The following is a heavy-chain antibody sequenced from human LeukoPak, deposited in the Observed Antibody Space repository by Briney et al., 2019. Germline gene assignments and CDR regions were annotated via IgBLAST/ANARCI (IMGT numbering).Heavy chain of an antibody. CDR3: AREITFGGVFDDY. CDR1: GGSISTVNYY. V-gene: IGHV4-30-2*01. Sequence: SQTLSLTCTVSGGSISTVNYYWSWIRQPPGKGLEWIGYIYQSGSTYYNPSLKSRVTISVDRSKDLLSLKLTSVTAADTAVYYCAREITFGGVFDDYWGQGTLVTVSS. J-gene: IGHJ4*02. D-gene: IGHD3-16*02. CDR2: IYQSGST.